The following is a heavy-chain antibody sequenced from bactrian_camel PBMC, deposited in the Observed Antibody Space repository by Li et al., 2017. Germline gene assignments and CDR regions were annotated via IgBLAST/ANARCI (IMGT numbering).Heavy chain of an antibody. CDR3: AVTAPSTSVFMMGWLLREKDFAY. CDR2: LASDGTT. D-gene: IGHD1*01. V-gene: IGHV3S53*01. J-gene: IGHJ6*01. CDR1: RYIYSTYC. Sequence: HVQLVESGGGSVQRGGSLKLSCAASRYIYSTYCMGWFRQAPGKEREVVATLASDGTTVYSDSVKDRFTISLDNAENRLYLQMNSLKPEDTAMYSCAVTAPSTSVFMMGWLLREKDFAYWGQGTQVTVS.